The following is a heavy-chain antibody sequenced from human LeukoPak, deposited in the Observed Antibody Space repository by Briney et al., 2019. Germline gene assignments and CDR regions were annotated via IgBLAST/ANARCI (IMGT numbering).Heavy chain of an antibody. D-gene: IGHD1-26*01. Sequence: GGSLRLSCAASGLTFSSYAMHWVRQAPGKGLEWVAVISYDGSNKYYADSVKGRFTISRDNSKNTLYLQMNSLRAEDTAVYYCARGGRAQRGRWELRLLGYWGQGTLVTVSS. CDR2: ISYDGSNK. J-gene: IGHJ4*02. CDR3: ARGGRAQRGRWELRLLGY. V-gene: IGHV3-30-3*01. CDR1: GLTFSSYA.